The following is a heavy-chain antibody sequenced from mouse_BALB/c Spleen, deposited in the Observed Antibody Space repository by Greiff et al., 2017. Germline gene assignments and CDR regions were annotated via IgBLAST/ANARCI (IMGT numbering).Heavy chain of an antibody. CDR2: IYPGDGDT. CDR1: GYAFSSYW. D-gene: IGHD2-14*01. CDR3: ARRYRYVPYAMDY. J-gene: IGHJ4*01. V-gene: IGHV1-80*01. Sequence: VQLQQSGAELVRPGSSVKISCKASGYAFSSYWLNWVKQRPGQGLEWIGQIYPGDGDTNYNGKFKGKATLTADKSSSTAYMQLSSLTSEDSAVYFCARRYRYVPYAMDYWGQGTSVTVSS.